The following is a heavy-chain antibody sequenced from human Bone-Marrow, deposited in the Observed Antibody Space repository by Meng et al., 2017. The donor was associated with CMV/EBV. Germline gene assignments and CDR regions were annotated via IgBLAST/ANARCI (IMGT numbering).Heavy chain of an antibody. CDR3: AREDSSSSYHGMDV. CDR1: GFTFSSYE. J-gene: IGHJ6*02. V-gene: IGHV3-48*03. Sequence: GESLKISCAASGFTFSSYEMNWVRQAPGKGLEWVSYISSSGSTIYYADSVKGRFTISRDNAKNSLYLQMNSLRAEDTAVYYCAREDSSSSYHGMDVWGQGTTVTVSS. CDR2: ISSSGSTI. D-gene: IGHD6-13*01.